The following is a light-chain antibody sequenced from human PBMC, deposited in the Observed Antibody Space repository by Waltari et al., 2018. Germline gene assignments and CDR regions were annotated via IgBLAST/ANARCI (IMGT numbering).Light chain of an antibody. Sequence: QSALTQPPSASGSPGQSGTISCTVTSSEVGGYNYVSWYQQHPGKAPKLMIYEVSKRPSGVPDRFSGSKSGNTASLTVSGLQAEDEADYYCSSYAGSNNMVFGGGTKLTVL. CDR1: SSEVGGYNY. CDR2: EVS. J-gene: IGLJ2*01. CDR3: SSYAGSNNMV. V-gene: IGLV2-8*01.